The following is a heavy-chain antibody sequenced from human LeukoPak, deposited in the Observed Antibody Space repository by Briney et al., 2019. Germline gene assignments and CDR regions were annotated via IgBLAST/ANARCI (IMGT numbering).Heavy chain of an antibody. D-gene: IGHD6-13*01. V-gene: IGHV4-59*12. J-gene: IGHJ5*02. Sequence: SETLSLTCTVSGGSISSYYWSWIRQPPGKGLEWIGYIYYSGSTNYNPSLKSRVTISVDTSKNQFSLKLSSVTAADTAVYYCARERDSSSWYWFDPWGQGTLVTVSS. CDR1: GGSISSYY. CDR2: IYYSGST. CDR3: ARERDSSSWYWFDP.